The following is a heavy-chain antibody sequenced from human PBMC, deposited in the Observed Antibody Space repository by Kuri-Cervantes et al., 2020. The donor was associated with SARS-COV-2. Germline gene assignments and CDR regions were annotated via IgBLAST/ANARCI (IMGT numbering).Heavy chain of an antibody. J-gene: IGHJ4*02. CDR1: GGSFSNFH. V-gene: IGHV4-59*01. Sequence: SETLSLTCGVYGGSFSNFHWNWIRQPPGRGLEWIGYIFYSGSTNYNPSLKSRVTISVDTSKNQFSLRLNSVTAADTAVYYCARATSYCGGDCYIFDYWGQGTLVTVSS. CDR3: ARATSYCGGDCYIFDY. CDR2: IFYSGST. D-gene: IGHD2-21*01.